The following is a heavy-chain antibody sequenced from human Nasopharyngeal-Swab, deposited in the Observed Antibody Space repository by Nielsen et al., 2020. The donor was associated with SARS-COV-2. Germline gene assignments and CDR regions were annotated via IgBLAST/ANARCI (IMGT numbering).Heavy chain of an antibody. CDR1: GYSINSGYY. CDR3: ARRVRPGSYWFDP. Sequence: SETLSLTCTVSGYSINSGYYWDWIRQPPGKGLEWIASIFHSGSTYYNPSLKSRVTISVDTSKNQFSLKLTSVTAADTAVYYCARRVRPGSYWFDPWGQGTLVTVSS. J-gene: IGHJ5*02. D-gene: IGHD3-10*01. CDR2: IFHSGST. V-gene: IGHV4-38-2*02.